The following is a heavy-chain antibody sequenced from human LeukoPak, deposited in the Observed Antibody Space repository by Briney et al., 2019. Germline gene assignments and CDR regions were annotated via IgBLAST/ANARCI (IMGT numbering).Heavy chain of an antibody. CDR3: ARDALYGSVTDY. CDR1: GGSFSGYY. J-gene: IGHJ4*02. Sequence: PSETLSLTCAVYGGSFSGYYWSWIRQPAGKGLEWIGRIYTSGSTNYNPSLKSRVTMSVDTSKNQFSLKLSSVTAADTAVYYCARDALYGSVTDYWGQGTLVTVSS. V-gene: IGHV4-4*07. CDR2: IYTSGST. D-gene: IGHD3-10*01.